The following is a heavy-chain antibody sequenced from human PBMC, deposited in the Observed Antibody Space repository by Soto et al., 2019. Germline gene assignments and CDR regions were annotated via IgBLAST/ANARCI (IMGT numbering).Heavy chain of an antibody. J-gene: IGHJ6*02. CDR2: ISYDGSNK. D-gene: IGHD4-17*01. CDR1: GFTFSSYG. CDR3: AKEGYGDYGYHYYYYGMDV. Sequence: QVQLVESGGGVVQPGRSLRLSCAASGFTFSSYGMHWVRQAPGKGLERVAVISYDGSNKYYADSVKGRFTISRDNSKNTLYLQMNSLRAEDTAVYYCAKEGYGDYGYHYYYYGMDVWGPGNTVTVSS. V-gene: IGHV3-30*18.